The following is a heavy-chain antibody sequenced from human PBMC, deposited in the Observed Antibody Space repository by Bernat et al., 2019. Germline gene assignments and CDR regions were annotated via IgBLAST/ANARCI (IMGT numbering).Heavy chain of an antibody. CDR1: GLTFSRYS. V-gene: IGHV3-48*02. CDR2: ISTSGSSI. Sequence: EVQLVESGGGLVQPGGSLRLSCAASGLTFSRYSMNWVRQAPGKGLEWVSYISTSGSSIYYAHSVKGRFTISRDNAKNSLYLQMNSLRDEDTAVYYCARGLDYGGDYYYYGLDVWGQGTTVTVSS. CDR3: ARGLDYGGDYYYYGLDV. D-gene: IGHD4-23*01. J-gene: IGHJ6*02.